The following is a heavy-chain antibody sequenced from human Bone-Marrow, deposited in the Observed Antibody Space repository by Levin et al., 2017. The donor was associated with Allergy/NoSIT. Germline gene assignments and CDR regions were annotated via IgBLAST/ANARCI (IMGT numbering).Heavy chain of an antibody. Sequence: PSETLSLTCAASGFTVSNNYMSWVRQAPGKGLEGVSITYSGGNTYYGDSVKGRFTMSRDRSKNTVYLQMNSLRAEDTAVYYCATSPTSGYWGQGTLVTVSS. CDR1: GFTVSNNY. J-gene: IGHJ4*02. CDR2: TYSGGNT. V-gene: IGHV3-53*01. CDR3: ATSPTSGY.